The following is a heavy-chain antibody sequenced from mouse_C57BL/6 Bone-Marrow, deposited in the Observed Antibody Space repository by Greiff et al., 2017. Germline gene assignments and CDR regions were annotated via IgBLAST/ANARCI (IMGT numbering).Heavy chain of an antibody. CDR1: GYTFTSYG. V-gene: IGHV1-81*01. D-gene: IGHD2-4*01. J-gene: IGHJ3*01. Sequence: VQLQQSGAELARPGASVKLSCKASGYTFTSYGISWVKQRTGQGLEWIGEIYPRSGNTYYNEKFKGKATLTADKSSSTAYMELRRLTSEDSAVXFCARSRLRREFAVWGKGTLVTVSA. CDR2: IYPRSGNT. CDR3: ARSRLRREFAV.